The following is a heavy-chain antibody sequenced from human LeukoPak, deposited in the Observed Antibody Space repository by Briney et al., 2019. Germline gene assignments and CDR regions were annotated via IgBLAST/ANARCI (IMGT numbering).Heavy chain of an antibody. V-gene: IGHV3-48*01. CDR1: GFTFDKYS. CDR2: ISSASITI. D-gene: IGHD3-10*01. J-gene: IGHJ4*02. CDR3: ARDYYRSGSYAVDF. Sequence: GGSLRLSCAASGFTFDKYSMNWVRQAPGKGLEWVSHISSASITIYYADSVKGRFTISRDNAKSSLYLHMTSLRAEDTALYYCARDYYRSGSYAVDFWGQGTLVTVSS.